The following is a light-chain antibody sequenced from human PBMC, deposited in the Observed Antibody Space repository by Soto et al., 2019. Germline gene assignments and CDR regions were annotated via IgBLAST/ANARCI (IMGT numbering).Light chain of an antibody. CDR3: QPYNNGPV. Sequence: EVVMRQSPATLSLSPGEGATLSCRASKGSGDTLAWYQHKPGQTPRLLIYDTSTRATGVPTRFSGSRSGAEFTRTINSLPSEDFAVYYCQPYNNGPVFGQGTKV. J-gene: IGKJ1*01. CDR1: KGSGDT. CDR2: DTS. V-gene: IGKV3-15*01.